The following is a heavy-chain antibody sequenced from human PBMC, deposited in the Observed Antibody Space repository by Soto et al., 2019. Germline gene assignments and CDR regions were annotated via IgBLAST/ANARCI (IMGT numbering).Heavy chain of an antibody. CDR1: GGSISSGGYS. V-gene: IGHV4-30-2*01. CDR3: AREGGSGSPVWYFNV. D-gene: IGHD1-26*01. J-gene: IGHJ2*01. CDR2: IFHSGST. Sequence: QLQLQESGSGLVKPSQTLSLTCAVSGGSISSGGYSWSWLRQPPGKGLGWIGYIFHSGSTYYNPSVKSRLPIAVDGSKIHVSLGLSSVTAADTGVHYCAREGGSGSPVWYFNVWGRGTLVTVSS.